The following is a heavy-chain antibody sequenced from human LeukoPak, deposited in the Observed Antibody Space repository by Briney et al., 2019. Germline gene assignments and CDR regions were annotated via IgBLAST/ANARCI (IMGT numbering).Heavy chain of an antibody. D-gene: IGHD6-13*01. V-gene: IGHV3-23*01. CDR3: ARGDIAAAGDYFDY. CDR1: GFTFSSYS. J-gene: IGHJ4*02. Sequence: GGSLRLSCAASGFTFSSYSMNWVRQAPGKGLEWVSAISGSGGSTYYADSVKGRFTISRDNSKNTLYLQMNSLRAEDTAVYYCARGDIAAAGDYFDYWGQGTLVTVSS. CDR2: ISGSGGST.